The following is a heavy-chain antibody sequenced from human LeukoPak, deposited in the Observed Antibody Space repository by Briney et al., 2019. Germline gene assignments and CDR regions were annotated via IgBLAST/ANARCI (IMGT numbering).Heavy chain of an antibody. D-gene: IGHD6-13*01. CDR3: ARVEQGSSWYHYYYGIDV. Sequence: ASVMVSRVACGYTLTGYYMHGVPQAPGRGREGVGGVNPNSGGTNYAQKFQGRVTMTRDTSISTAYMKLSRLRSDDTAVYYCARVEQGSSWYHYYYGIDVWGQGTTVTVSS. CDR2: VNPNSGGT. CDR1: GYTLTGYY. J-gene: IGHJ6*02. V-gene: IGHV1-2*02.